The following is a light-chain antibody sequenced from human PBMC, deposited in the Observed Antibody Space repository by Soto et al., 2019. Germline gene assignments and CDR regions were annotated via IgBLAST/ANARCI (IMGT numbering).Light chain of an antibody. Sequence: EIVLTQSPGSLSLSPRERATLSCRASQSIFNNYLAWYQQKPGQAPRLLVYGASFRATGIPDRFSGSGSGTDFTRTSSRLEPEDFAVYYCQQYGGSPFTFGQGTRLEIK. CDR2: GAS. CDR1: QSIFNNY. J-gene: IGKJ2*01. CDR3: QQYGGSPFT. V-gene: IGKV3-20*01.